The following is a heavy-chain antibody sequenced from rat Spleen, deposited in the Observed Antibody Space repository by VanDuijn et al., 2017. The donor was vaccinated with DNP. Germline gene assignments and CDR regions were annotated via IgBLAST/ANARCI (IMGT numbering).Heavy chain of an antibody. Sequence: EVQLVESGGGLVQPGRSLKLSCAASGFTFSDYNMAWVRQAPKKGLEWVATIIYDGSRPYYRDSVKGRFTISRDNAKSTLNLQMDSLRSEDTATYYCATFEGRDAWGQGTSVTVSS. CDR2: IIYDGSRP. V-gene: IGHV5S10*01. CDR1: GFTFSDYN. D-gene: IGHD1-11*01. CDR3: ATFEGRDA. J-gene: IGHJ4*01.